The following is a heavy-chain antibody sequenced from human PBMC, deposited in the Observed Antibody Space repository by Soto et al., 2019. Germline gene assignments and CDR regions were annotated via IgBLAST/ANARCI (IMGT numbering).Heavy chain of an antibody. CDR1: GFTFSSYG. V-gene: IGHV3-33*01. Sequence: GGSLRLSCAASGFTFSSYGMHWVRQAPGKGLEWVAVIWYDGSNKYYADSVKGRFTISRDNSKNTLYLQMNSLRAEDTAVYYCARGDSGYVLYYYYYMDVWGKGTTVTVSS. CDR3: ARGDSGYVLYYYYYMDV. D-gene: IGHD5-12*01. J-gene: IGHJ6*03. CDR2: IWYDGSNK.